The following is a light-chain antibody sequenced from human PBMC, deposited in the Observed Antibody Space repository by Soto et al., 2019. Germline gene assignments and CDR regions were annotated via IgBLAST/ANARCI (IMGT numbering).Light chain of an antibody. CDR3: AAWDDSLNGVV. V-gene: IGLV1-44*01. CDR1: SSNVGSNT. J-gene: IGLJ2*01. CDR2: SNN. Sequence: QAVVSQPPSASGTPGQRVSISCSGGSSNVGSNTVNWYRQVPGTAPKLLIHSNNQRPSGVPDRFSGSKSGTSASLAISGLQAEDEADYHCAAWDDSLNGVVFGGGTKVTVL.